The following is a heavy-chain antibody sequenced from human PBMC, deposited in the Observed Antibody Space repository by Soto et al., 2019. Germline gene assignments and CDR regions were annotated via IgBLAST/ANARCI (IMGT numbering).Heavy chain of an antibody. CDR3: ARGGYSSSWEFDC. CDR2: VSAHSGST. CDR1: GYTFTTYD. V-gene: IGHV1-8*01. Sequence: ASVKVSCKASGYTFTTYDINWVRQTPGQGLEWMGWVSAHSGSTGFAQKFQGRLTMTTNTTITTAYMDLISLRSDDSAVYFCARGGYSSSWEFDCWGQGTLVTVSS. J-gene: IGHJ4*02. D-gene: IGHD6-6*01.